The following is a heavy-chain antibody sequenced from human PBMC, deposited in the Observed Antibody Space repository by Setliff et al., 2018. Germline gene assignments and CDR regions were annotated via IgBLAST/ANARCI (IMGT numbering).Heavy chain of an antibody. D-gene: IGHD6-13*01. CDR2: IYYSGST. Sequence: PSETLSLTCTVSGGSIRSSSYYWGWICQLPGKGLEWIGRIYYSGSTYYNPSLKSRVTISVDTSTNQFSLKLSSVTAADTAVYYCARDVRVASSSWFKSAFDIWGQGTMVTVSS. CDR1: GGSIRSSSYY. V-gene: IGHV4-39*07. CDR3: ARDVRVASSSWFKSAFDI. J-gene: IGHJ3*02.